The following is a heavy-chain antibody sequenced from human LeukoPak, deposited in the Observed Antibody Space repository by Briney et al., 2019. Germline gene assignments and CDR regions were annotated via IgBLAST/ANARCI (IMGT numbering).Heavy chain of an antibody. V-gene: IGHV3-23*01. CDR1: GFTFSSYA. J-gene: IGHJ4*02. D-gene: IGHD2-15*01. CDR3: AKDPVVVVAAGHFDY. CDR2: ISGSGGST. Sequence: GESLKISCAASGFTFSSYAMSWVRQAPGKGLEWVSAISGSGGSTYYADSVKGRFTISRDNSKNTLYLQMNSLRAEDTAVYYCAKDPVVVVAAGHFDYWGQGTLVTVSS.